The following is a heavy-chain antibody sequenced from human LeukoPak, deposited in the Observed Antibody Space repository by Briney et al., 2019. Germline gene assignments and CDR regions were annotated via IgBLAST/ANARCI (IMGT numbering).Heavy chain of an antibody. J-gene: IGHJ4*02. CDR1: GGSISSSSYY. Sequence: ETLSLTCTVSGGSISSSSYYWGWIRQPPGKGLEWIGSIYYSGSTYYNPSLKSRVTISVDTSKSQFSLKLSSVTAANTAVYYCARQLAAVPDYWGQGTLVTVSS. V-gene: IGHV4-39*01. CDR2: IYYSGST. D-gene: IGHD6-13*01. CDR3: ARQLAAVPDY.